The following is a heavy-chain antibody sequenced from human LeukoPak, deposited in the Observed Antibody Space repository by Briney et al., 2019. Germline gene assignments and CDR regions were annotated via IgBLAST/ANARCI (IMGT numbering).Heavy chain of an antibody. CDR2: VYHSGST. J-gene: IGHJ4*02. D-gene: IGHD1-26*01. CDR3: ARLSGAPVRHPIYHFDY. CDR1: GYSISSGYY. Sequence: PSETLSLTCAVSGYSISSGYYWGWIRQPPGKGLEWIGNVYHSGSTYKNPSLKSRGSISLDTSNNQFSLKLTSVTAADTAIYYCARLSGAPVRHPIYHFDYWGQGTLVTVSS. V-gene: IGHV4-38-2*01.